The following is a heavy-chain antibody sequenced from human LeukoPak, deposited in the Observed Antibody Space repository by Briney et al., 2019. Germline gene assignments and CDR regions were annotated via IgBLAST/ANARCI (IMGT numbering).Heavy chain of an antibody. CDR2: VYYSGST. D-gene: IGHD3-10*01. J-gene: IGHJ3*02. CDR1: GGSISSSSYY. CDR3: ARSPGPLVPAAFDI. Sequence: SETQSLTCTVSGGSISSSSYYWGWIRQPPGKGLEWIGSVYYSGSTYYNPSLKSRVTISVDTSKNQFSLKLSSVTAADTAVYYCARSPGPLVPAAFDIWGQGTMVTVSS. V-gene: IGHV4-39*01.